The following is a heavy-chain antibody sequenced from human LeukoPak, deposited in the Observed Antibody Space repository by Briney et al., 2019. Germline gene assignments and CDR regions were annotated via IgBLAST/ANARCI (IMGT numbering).Heavy chain of an antibody. V-gene: IGHV4-59*01. CDR2: IYYSGST. D-gene: IGHD3-10*01. CDR1: SGSISSYY. J-gene: IGHJ4*02. Sequence: KPSETLSLTCTVSSGSISSYYWSWIRQPAGKGLEWIGYIYYSGSTNYNPSLKSRLTISVDTSKNQFSLKLSSVTAADTAVYYCARVGSGCFDYWGQGTLVTVSS. CDR3: ARVGSGCFDY.